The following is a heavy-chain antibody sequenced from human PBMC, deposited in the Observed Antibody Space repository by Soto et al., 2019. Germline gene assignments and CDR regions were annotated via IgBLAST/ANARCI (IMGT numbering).Heavy chain of an antibody. D-gene: IGHD4-17*01. Sequence: QVQLVQSGAEVKKPGSSVKVSCKASGGTFSSYAISWVRQAPGQGLEWMGGIIPIFGTANYAQRFQGRVTITADESTSTAYMELSSLRSEDTAVYYCARDKSYGGNFNYFDYWGQGTLVTVSS. J-gene: IGHJ4*02. CDR1: GGTFSSYA. V-gene: IGHV1-69*01. CDR2: IIPIFGTA. CDR3: ARDKSYGGNFNYFDY.